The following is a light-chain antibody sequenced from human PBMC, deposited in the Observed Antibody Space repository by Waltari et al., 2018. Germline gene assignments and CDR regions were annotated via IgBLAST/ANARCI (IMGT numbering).Light chain of an antibody. CDR1: NIGGKT. CDR3: QVWDDSTDQPVV. Sequence: SYALTQSPSVSVAPGETARITCGGNNIGGKTVHWYQQKPGQAPVLVIYYDRDRPSGIPKRCAGSNAGNTATLTMFRVEAGDEADYYCQVWDDSTDQPVVFGGGTKLTVL. J-gene: IGLJ2*01. V-gene: IGLV3-21*04. CDR2: YDR.